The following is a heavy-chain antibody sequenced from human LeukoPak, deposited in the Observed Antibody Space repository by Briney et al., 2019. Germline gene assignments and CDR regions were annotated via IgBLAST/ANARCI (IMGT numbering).Heavy chain of an antibody. CDR2: IKTDGSQI. D-gene: IGHD3-22*01. Sequence: PGGSLRLSCAASGFTFSSYEMNWVRQAPGKGLEWVANIKTDGSQIYYVDSVRGRFTISRDNAKNSLYLQMNSLRAEDTAVYYCARDLRGYPYWGQGTLVTVSS. V-gene: IGHV3-7*01. J-gene: IGHJ4*02. CDR1: GFTFSSYE. CDR3: ARDLRGYPY.